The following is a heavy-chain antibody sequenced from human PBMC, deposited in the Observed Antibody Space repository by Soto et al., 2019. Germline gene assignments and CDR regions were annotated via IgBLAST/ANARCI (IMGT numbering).Heavy chain of an antibody. D-gene: IGHD6-13*01. CDR3: ASEWTSIAGAGATYNWFDP. CDR1: GGSISSGGYY. V-gene: IGHV4-31*03. J-gene: IGHJ5*02. Sequence: SETLSLTCTVAGGSISSGGYYWSSIRQHPGKGLEWIVYIYYSGRTYDNPSLNIRGTRSVDTSDNHFSLKLPYVTDADTAVYYCASEWTSIAGAGATYNWFDPWGQGNLV. CDR2: IYYSGRT.